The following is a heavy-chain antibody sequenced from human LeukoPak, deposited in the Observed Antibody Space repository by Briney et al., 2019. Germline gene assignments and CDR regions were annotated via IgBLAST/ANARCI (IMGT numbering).Heavy chain of an antibody. D-gene: IGHD1-26*01. J-gene: IGHJ4*02. CDR3: ATQRYSGSFSDFDY. Sequence: GGSLRLSCAASGFTFSTYWMTWVRQTPGKGLEWVANIKEDGGEQNYVDSVEGRFTISRDNTKNSVFLQMNSLRAEDTAVYYCATQRYSGSFSDFDYWGQGTLVTVSS. CDR1: GFTFSTYW. CDR2: IKEDGGEQ. V-gene: IGHV3-7*01.